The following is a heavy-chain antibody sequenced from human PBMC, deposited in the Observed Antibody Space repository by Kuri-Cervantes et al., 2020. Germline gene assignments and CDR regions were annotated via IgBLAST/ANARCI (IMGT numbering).Heavy chain of an antibody. Sequence: ASVKVSCKASGYTFTSYGISWVRQAPGQGLEWRGWISAYNGNTNYAQKLQGRVTMTRNTSISTAYMELSGLRSEDTAVYYFARAIGMGTYYYYGMDVWGQGTTVTVSS. CDR1: GYTFTSYG. J-gene: IGHJ6*02. V-gene: IGHV1-18*01. CDR3: ARAIGMGTYYYYGMDV. CDR2: ISAYNGNT. D-gene: IGHD3-16*02.